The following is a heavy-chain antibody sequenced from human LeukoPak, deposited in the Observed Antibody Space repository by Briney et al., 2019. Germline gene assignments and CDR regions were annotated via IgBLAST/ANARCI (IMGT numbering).Heavy chain of an antibody. D-gene: IGHD3-16*01. CDR1: GFTFDDYA. CDR3: AKDGPGEGYDYVWGTQRVGEGMDV. Sequence: GGSLRLSCAASGFTFDDYAMHWVRQAPGKGLEWVSGISWNSGSIGYADSVKGRFTISRDNAKNSLYLQMNSLRAEDTALYYCAKDGPGEGYDYVWGTQRVGEGMDVWGQGTTVTVSS. V-gene: IGHV3-9*01. J-gene: IGHJ6*02. CDR2: ISWNSGSI.